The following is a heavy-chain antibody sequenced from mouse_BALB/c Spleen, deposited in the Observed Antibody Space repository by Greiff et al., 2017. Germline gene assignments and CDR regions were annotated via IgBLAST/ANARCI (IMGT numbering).Heavy chain of an antibody. V-gene: IGHV14-1*02. D-gene: IGHD1-1*01. CDR3: ARNYYGSSSAWFAY. CDR1: GFNINDYY. CDR2: IDPENGNT. Sequence: EVQLQQSGAELVRPGALVKLSCKASGFNINDYYMHWVKQRPEQGLEWIGWIDPENGNTIYDPKFQGKASITADTSSNTAYLQLSSLTSEDTAVYYCARNYYGSSSAWFAYWGQGTLVTVSA. J-gene: IGHJ3*01.